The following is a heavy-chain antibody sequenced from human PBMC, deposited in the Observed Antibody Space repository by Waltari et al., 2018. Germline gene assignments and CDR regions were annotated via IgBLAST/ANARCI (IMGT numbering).Heavy chain of an antibody. J-gene: IGHJ3*02. Sequence: QVQLQQWGAGLLKPSETLSLTCAVYGGSFSGYYWSWIRQPPGKGLEWIGEINHSGSTNTTPSLKSRVTISVDTSKNQFSLRLSSVTAADTAVYYCARITTVTTSAFDIWGQGTMVTVSS. CDR1: GGSFSGYY. CDR2: INHSGST. CDR3: ARITTVTTSAFDI. V-gene: IGHV4-34*01. D-gene: IGHD4-17*01.